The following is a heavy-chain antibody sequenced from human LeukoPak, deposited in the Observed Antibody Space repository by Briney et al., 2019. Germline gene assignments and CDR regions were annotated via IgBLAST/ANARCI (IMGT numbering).Heavy chain of an antibody. Sequence: GGSLRLSCAASGFTFSSYAMHWVRQASGKGLEWVAVISYDGSNKYYADSVKGRFTISRDNSKNTLYLQMNSLRAEDTAVYYCARTSVYSSGWYAFDYWGQGTLVTVSS. J-gene: IGHJ4*02. CDR1: GFTFSSYA. CDR3: ARTSVYSSGWYAFDY. D-gene: IGHD6-19*01. CDR2: ISYDGSNK. V-gene: IGHV3-30-3*01.